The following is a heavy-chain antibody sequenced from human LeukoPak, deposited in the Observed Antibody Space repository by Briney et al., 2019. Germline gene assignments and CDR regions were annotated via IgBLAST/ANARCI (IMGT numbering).Heavy chain of an antibody. CDR2: IQTDGSSK. V-gene: IGHV3-30*02. CDR1: GLTFSRYG. Sequence: GGSLRLSCILSGLTFSRYGIHWVRQDPGKGLEWVSFIQTDGSSKYYSDSVKGRFTISRDNSKNTVYLQMNTLSTEDTAVYYCAMDICGLVIHAFDLWGQGTMVTVSS. D-gene: IGHD3/OR15-3a*01. CDR3: AMDICGLVIHAFDL. J-gene: IGHJ3*01.